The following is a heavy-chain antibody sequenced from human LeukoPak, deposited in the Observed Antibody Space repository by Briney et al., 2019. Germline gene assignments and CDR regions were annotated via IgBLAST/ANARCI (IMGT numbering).Heavy chain of an antibody. CDR1: GYTFTGYY. CDR3: ARDLVAGSRPHYYYYYYYMDV. D-gene: IGHD6-19*01. Sequence: ASVKVSCKASGYTFTGYYMHWVRQAPGQGLEWMGWINPNSGGTNYAQKFQGRVTMTRDTSISTAYMELSRLRSDDTAVHYCARDLVAGSRPHYYYYYYYMDVWGKGTTVTVSS. CDR2: INPNSGGT. V-gene: IGHV1-2*02. J-gene: IGHJ6*03.